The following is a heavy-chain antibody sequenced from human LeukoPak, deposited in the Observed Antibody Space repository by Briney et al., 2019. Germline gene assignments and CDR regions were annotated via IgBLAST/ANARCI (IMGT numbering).Heavy chain of an antibody. CDR1: GGSFSGDY. V-gene: IGHV4-34*01. J-gene: IGHJ4*02. CDR3: AREGFGELSHFDY. CDR2: INHSGRT. Sequence: SETLSLTCVVYGGSFSGDYWSWIRQPPGRGLEWIGEINHSGRTNYNPSLKSRVTISVDTSKNEFSLKLSSVTAADTAVYYCAREGFGELSHFDYWGQGTLVTVSS. D-gene: IGHD3-10*01.